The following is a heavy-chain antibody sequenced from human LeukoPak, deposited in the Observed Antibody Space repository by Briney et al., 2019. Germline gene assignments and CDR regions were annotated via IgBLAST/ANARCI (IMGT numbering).Heavy chain of an antibody. Sequence: GGSLRLSCAASGFTFSDYYMSWIRQAPGKGLEWVSYISSSGSTIYYADSVKGRFTISRDNAKNSLYLQMNSLRAEDTAVYDCAREPPHERIVGAWYYFDYWGQGTLVTVSS. CDR3: AREPPHERIVGAWYYFDY. V-gene: IGHV3-11*01. CDR2: ISSSGSTI. CDR1: GFTFSDYY. J-gene: IGHJ4*02. D-gene: IGHD1-26*01.